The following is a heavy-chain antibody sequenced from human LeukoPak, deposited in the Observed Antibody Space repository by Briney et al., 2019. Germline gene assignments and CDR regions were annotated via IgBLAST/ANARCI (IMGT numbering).Heavy chain of an antibody. J-gene: IGHJ4*02. CDR3: ARDVKSYSSGPRGPFDY. CDR2: IYYSGST. CDR1: GGSISSSSYY. V-gene: IGHV4-39*07. D-gene: IGHD6-19*01. Sequence: SETLSLTCTVSGGSISSSSYYWGWIRQPPGKGLEWIGSIYYSGSTYYNPSLKSRVTISVDTSKNQFSLKLSSVTAADTAVYYCARDVKSYSSGPRGPFDYWGQGTLVTVSS.